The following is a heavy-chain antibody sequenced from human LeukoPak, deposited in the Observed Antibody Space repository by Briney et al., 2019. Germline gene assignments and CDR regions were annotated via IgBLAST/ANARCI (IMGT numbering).Heavy chain of an antibody. CDR2: INRSGST. J-gene: IGHJ5*02. D-gene: IGHD6-19*01. CDR3: ARRRARHRVAVAGTYNWFDP. V-gene: IGHV4-34*01. Sequence: SETLSLTCAVYGGSFSGYYWSWIRQPPGKGLEWIGEINRSGSTNYNPSLKSRVTISVDTSKNQFSLKLSSVTAADTAVYYCARRRARHRVAVAGTYNWFDPWGQGTLVTVSS. CDR1: GGSFSGYY.